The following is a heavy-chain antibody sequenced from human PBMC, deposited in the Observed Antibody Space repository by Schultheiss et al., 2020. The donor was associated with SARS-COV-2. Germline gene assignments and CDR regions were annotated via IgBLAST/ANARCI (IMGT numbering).Heavy chain of an antibody. CDR2: IYYSGST. Sequence: SETLSLTCTVSGGSISSSSYYWSWIRQHPGKGLEWIGYIYYSGSTYYNPSLKSRVTISVDTSKNQFSLKLSSVTAADTAVYYCARGSGGQWLPRVGYFDLWGRGTLVTVSS. CDR3: ARGSGGQWLPRVGYFDL. CDR1: GGSISSSSYY. J-gene: IGHJ2*01. V-gene: IGHV4-31*03. D-gene: IGHD6-19*01.